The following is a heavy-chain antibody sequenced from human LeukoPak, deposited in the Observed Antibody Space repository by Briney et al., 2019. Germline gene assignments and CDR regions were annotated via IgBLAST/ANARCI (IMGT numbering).Heavy chain of an antibody. D-gene: IGHD3-22*01. CDR3: ARGSTYYGSSGQVPFDY. J-gene: IGHJ4*02. Sequence: TGGSLRLSCAASGFTFSSYAMHWVRQAPGKGLEWVAVISYDGSNKYYADSVKGRFTISRDNSKNTLYLQMNSLRAEDTAVYYCARGSTYYGSSGQVPFDYWGQGTLVTVSS. CDR2: ISYDGSNK. V-gene: IGHV3-30-3*01. CDR1: GFTFSSYA.